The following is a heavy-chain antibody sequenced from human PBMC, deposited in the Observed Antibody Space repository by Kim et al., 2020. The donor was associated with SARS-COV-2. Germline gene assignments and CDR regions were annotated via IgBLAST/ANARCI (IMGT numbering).Heavy chain of an antibody. Sequence: YYAASVKGPFTIARQDAKNSLYLQMNSRRVEDTAVYYCSSPFRSPAHAWGQGTLVTVSS. J-gene: IGHJ5*02. CDR3: SSPFRSPAHA. V-gene: IGHV3-7*01. D-gene: IGHD3-10*01.